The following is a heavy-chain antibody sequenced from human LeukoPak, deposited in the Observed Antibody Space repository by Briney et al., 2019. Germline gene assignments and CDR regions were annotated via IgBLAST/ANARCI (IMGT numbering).Heavy chain of an antibody. CDR2: IIPIFGTA. D-gene: IGHD2-15*01. CDR1: GGTFSSYA. J-gene: IGHJ4*02. Sequence: GASVTVSCKASGGTFSSYAISWVRQAPGQGLEWMGGIIPIFGTANYAQKFQGRVTITADESTSTAYMELSSPRSEDTAVYYCATCSGGSCYSYYFDYWGQGTLVTVSS. V-gene: IGHV1-69*13. CDR3: ATCSGGSCYSYYFDY.